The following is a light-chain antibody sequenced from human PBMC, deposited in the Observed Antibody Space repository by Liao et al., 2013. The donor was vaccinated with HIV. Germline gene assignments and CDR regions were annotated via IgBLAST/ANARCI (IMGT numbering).Light chain of an antibody. CDR2: YDS. CDR1: NIGITS. J-gene: IGLJ3*02. V-gene: IGLV3-21*04. CDR3: QVWDSPSDHRV. Sequence: SYVLTQPPSVSVAPGKTARITCGGNNIGITSVHWYQQRPGQAPVLVIYYDSDRPSGIPERFSGSNSGNTATLTISRVEAGDEADYYCQVWDSPSDHRVFGGGTKLTVV.